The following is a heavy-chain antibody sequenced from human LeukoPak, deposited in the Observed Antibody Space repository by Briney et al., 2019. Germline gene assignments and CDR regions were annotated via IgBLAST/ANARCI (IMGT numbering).Heavy chain of an antibody. CDR1: GFTFSSYA. Sequence: GGSLRLSCAASGFTFSSYAMHWVRQAPGKGLEWVAVISYDGSNKYYADSVKGRFTISRDNSKNTLYLQMNSLRAEDTAVYYCASGRVTARRLLDYWGQGTLVTVSS. J-gene: IGHJ4*02. D-gene: IGHD2-21*02. CDR2: ISYDGSNK. V-gene: IGHV3-30-3*01. CDR3: ASGRVTARRLLDY.